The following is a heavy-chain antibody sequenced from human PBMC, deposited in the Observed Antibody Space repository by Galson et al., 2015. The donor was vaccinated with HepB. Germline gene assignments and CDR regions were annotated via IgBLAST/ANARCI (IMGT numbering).Heavy chain of an antibody. V-gene: IGHV3-33*01. Sequence: SLRLSCAASGFTFSRHAMHWVRQAPGKGLEWVAVIWYDGSHKFYGDSVKGRFNVSRDNSKNTVYLQMSSLRAEDPAVYYCASNFYGSGVADKWGQGTLVTVSS. J-gene: IGHJ4*02. D-gene: IGHD3-10*01. CDR2: IWYDGSHK. CDR3: ASNFYGSGVADK. CDR1: GFTFSRHA.